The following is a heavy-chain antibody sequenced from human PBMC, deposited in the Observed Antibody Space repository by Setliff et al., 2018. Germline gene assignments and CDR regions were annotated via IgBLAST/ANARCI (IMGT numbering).Heavy chain of an antibody. CDR1: GGSFTYYY. Sequence: PSETLSLTCAASGGSFTYYYWTWIRQSPGKGLEWIGEINHGGDTYYNASLKSRLTISVDTSKNQFSLKLRSVTAADTAVYYCARTGTYRCFDYWGQGALVTVSS. CDR3: ARTGTYRCFDY. CDR2: INHGGDT. J-gene: IGHJ4*02. V-gene: IGHV4-34*01. D-gene: IGHD1-1*01.